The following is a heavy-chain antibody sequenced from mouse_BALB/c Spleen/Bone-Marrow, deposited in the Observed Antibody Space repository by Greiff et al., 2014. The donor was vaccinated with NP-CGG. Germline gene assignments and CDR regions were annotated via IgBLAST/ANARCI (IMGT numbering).Heavy chain of an antibody. CDR1: GFSLTGYG. D-gene: IGHD2-10*02. J-gene: IGHJ3*01. V-gene: IGHV2-6-7*01. CDR2: IWGDGST. CDR3: ARREYGNYVAY. Sequence: QVQLQQSGPSLVAPSQSLSITCTVSGFSLTGYGVNWVRQPPGKGLEWLGMIWGDGSTDYNSALKSRLSISKDNSKSQVFLKMNSLQTDDTARYYCARREYGNYVAYWGQGTLVTVSA.